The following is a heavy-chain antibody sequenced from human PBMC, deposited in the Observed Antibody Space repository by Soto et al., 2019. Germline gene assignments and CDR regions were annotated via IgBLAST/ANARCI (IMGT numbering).Heavy chain of an antibody. CDR1: GGSFSGYY. CDR2: INNGGSS. V-gene: IGHV4-34*01. Sequence: QVHLQQWGAGLLKPSETLSLTCAVYGGSFSGYYWSWIRQPPGKGLEWIGEINNGGSSNYNPSLKSRSYMSVGTSKSLSTLKLASETAADTAVYYCARGRGDGYNQNWNSDLWGRGTLVAVSS. D-gene: IGHD3-10*01. J-gene: IGHJ2*01. CDR3: ARGRGDGYNQNWNSDL.